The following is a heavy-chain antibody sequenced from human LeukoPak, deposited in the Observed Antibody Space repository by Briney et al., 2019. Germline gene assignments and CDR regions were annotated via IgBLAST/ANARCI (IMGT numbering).Heavy chain of an antibody. V-gene: IGHV3-23*01. J-gene: IGHJ4*02. D-gene: IGHD2-21*02. CDR3: AKARGVVTATKISTIDY. Sequence: QPGGSLRLSCAASGFTFSSYAMGWVRRAPGKGLEWVSAISGSGGSTYYADSVKGRFTISRDNSKNTLYLQMNSLRAEDTAVYYCAKARGVVTATKISTIDYWGQGTLVTVSS. CDR2: ISGSGGST. CDR1: GFTFSSYA.